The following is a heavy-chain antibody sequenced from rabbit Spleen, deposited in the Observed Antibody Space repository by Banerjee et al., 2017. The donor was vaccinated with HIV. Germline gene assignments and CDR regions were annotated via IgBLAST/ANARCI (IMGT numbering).Heavy chain of an antibody. V-gene: IGHV1S40*01. CDR3: ARNFDL. J-gene: IGHJ4*01. CDR2: IYTGGSGDT. Sequence: QSLEESGGDLVKPGASLTLTCTASGFSFSSRYYMCWVRQAPGKGLEWIACIYTGGSGDTYAASWAKGRFTISKTSSTTVTLQMTSLTAADTATYFCARNFDLWGPGTLVTVS. CDR1: GFSFSSRYY.